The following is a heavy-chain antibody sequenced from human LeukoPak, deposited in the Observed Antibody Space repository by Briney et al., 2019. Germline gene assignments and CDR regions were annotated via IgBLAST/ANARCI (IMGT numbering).Heavy chain of an antibody. Sequence: GESLKISCKGSGYSFTSYWIGWVRQMPGKGLEWMGIIYPGDSDTRYSPSFQGQVTISAAKSISTAYLQWSSLKASDTAMYYCARHIPSLLGHDAFDIWGQGTMVTVSS. V-gene: IGHV5-51*01. D-gene: IGHD2-21*01. J-gene: IGHJ3*02. CDR1: GYSFTSYW. CDR3: ARHIPSLLGHDAFDI. CDR2: IYPGDSDT.